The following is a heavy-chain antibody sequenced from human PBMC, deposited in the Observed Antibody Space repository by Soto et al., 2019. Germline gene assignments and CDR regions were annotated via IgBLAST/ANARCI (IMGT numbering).Heavy chain of an antibody. CDR3: AKEFGWELQLSHPYYNSGMDV. Sequence: QVQLVESGGSVVQPGRSLRLSCAASGFTFRSYGMHWVRQAPGKGLEWVALMSFDGSNKYYADSVRGRFTISSDNSKSTLYLQMDILRPEDTAVYYCAKEFGWELQLSHPYYNSGMDVWGQGTTVTVSS. J-gene: IGHJ6*02. CDR2: MSFDGSNK. CDR1: GFTFRSYG. D-gene: IGHD1-1*01. V-gene: IGHV3-30*18.